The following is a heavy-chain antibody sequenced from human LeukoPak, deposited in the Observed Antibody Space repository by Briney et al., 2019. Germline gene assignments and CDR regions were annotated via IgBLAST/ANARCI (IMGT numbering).Heavy chain of an antibody. V-gene: IGHV4-4*07. CDR1: GGSISSYY. Sequence: SETLSLTCTVSGGSISSYYWSWIRQPAGKGLEWIGRIYTSGSTNYNPSLKSRVTMSVDTSKNQFSLKLSSVTAADTAVYYCARDTGITGTISLDYWGQGTLVTVSS. D-gene: IGHD1-7*01. J-gene: IGHJ4*02. CDR2: IYTSGST. CDR3: ARDTGITGTISLDY.